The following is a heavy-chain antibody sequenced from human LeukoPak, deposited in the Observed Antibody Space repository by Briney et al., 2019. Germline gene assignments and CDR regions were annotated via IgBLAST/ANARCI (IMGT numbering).Heavy chain of an antibody. J-gene: IGHJ4*02. V-gene: IGHV3-30*18. Sequence: GGSLRLSCAASGFTFSSYGMHWVRQAPGKGLEWVAVISYDGSNKYYADSVKGRFTISRDNSKNTLYLQMNSLRAEDTAVYYCAKDLKAVAGSGFYWGRGTLVTVSS. D-gene: IGHD6-19*01. CDR1: GFTFSSYG. CDR3: AKDLKAVAGSGFY. CDR2: ISYDGSNK.